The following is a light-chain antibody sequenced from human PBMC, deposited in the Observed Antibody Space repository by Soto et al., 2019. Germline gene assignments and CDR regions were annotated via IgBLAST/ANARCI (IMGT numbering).Light chain of an antibody. V-gene: IGLV2-14*03. Sequence: QSVLTQPASVSGSPGQSITISCTGTSSFVSWYQQHPGKAPKLILYTVTDRPSGISNRFSASKYGNTASLTISGLQAEDEADYYCSSYTTSNTLVLFGGGTQLTVL. J-gene: IGLJ2*01. CDR3: SSYTTSNTLVL. CDR1: SSF. CDR2: TVT.